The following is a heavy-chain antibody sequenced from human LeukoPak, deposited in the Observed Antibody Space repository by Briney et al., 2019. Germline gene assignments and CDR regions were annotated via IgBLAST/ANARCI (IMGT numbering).Heavy chain of an antibody. CDR1: GFTFSSYS. V-gene: IGHV3-48*01. Sequence: PGGSLRLSCAASGFTFSSYSMNWVRQAPGKGLEWVSYISSSSSTIYYADSVKGRFTISRDNAKNSLYLQMNSLRAEDTAVYYCARAHPVGASYYYYYMDVWGKGTTVTVSS. CDR2: ISSSSSTI. J-gene: IGHJ6*03. CDR3: ARAHPVGASYYYYYMDV. D-gene: IGHD1-26*01.